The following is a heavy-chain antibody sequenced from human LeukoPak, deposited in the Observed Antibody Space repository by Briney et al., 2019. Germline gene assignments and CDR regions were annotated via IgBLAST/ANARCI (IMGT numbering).Heavy chain of an antibody. CDR3: ARNLADV. CDR1: GFTFRNYE. Sequence: GGSLRLSCAASGFTFRNYEMNWVRQAPGKGLEWDSYISSSGTNIKYADSVRGRFTISRDNAKNSLYLQMNSLRAEDTAVYYCARNLADVWGQGTTVTVSS. V-gene: IGHV3-48*03. J-gene: IGHJ6*02. CDR2: ISSSGTNI.